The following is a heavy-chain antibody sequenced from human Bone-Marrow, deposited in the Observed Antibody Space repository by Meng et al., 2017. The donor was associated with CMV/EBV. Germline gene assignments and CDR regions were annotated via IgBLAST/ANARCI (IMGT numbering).Heavy chain of an antibody. CDR3: ARNLYRSSQKSANYYYYYGMDV. J-gene: IGHJ6*02. CDR1: GFTFSSYS. CDR2: ISSSSSYI. Sequence: GGSLRLPCAASGFTFSSYSMNWVRQAPGKGLEWVSSISSSSSYIYYAASVKGRFTISRDNAKNPLYLQMNSRRAEDTAVYYCARNLYRSSQKSANYYYYYGMDVWGQGTTVTVSS. V-gene: IGHV3-21*01. D-gene: IGHD6-6*01.